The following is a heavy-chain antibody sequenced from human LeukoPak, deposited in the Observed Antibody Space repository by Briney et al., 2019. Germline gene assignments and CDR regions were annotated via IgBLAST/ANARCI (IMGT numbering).Heavy chain of an antibody. CDR3: ARKGIYGSGSPNWFDP. CDR2: INAGNGNT. D-gene: IGHD3-10*01. CDR1: GYTFTSND. Sequence: ASVKVSCKASGYTFTSNDINWVRQATGQGLEWMGWINAGNGNTKYSQKFQGRVTITRDTSASTAYMELSSLRSEDTAVYYCARKGIYGSGSPNWFDPWGQGTLVTVSS. V-gene: IGHV1-3*01. J-gene: IGHJ5*02.